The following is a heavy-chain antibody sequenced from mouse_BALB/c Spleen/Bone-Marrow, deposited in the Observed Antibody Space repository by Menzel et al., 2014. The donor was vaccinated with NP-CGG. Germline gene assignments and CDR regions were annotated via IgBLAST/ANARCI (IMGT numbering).Heavy chain of an antibody. D-gene: IGHD2-2*01. Sequence: EVQRVESGPELVKPGASVKMSCKASGYTFTSYVIHWVKQKPGQGLEWIGNINPHNDGTKYNERFKGKATLTSDKSSSTAYMELSSLTSEDSAVYYCARSLYGYDWYFDVWGAGTTVTVSS. CDR2: INPHNDGT. J-gene: IGHJ1*01. CDR1: GYTFTSYV. CDR3: ARSLYGYDWYFDV. V-gene: IGHV1-14*01.